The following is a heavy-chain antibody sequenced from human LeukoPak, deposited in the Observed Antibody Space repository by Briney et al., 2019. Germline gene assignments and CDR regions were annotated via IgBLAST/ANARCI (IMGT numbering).Heavy chain of an antibody. CDR3: ARDIYYEGSGYTFDY. J-gene: IGHJ4*02. CDR1: GGSISSYY. D-gene: IGHD3-22*01. V-gene: IGHV4-59*01. CDR2: IYYSGST. Sequence: PSETLSLTCTVSGGSISSYYWSWIRQPPGKGLEWIGYIYYSGSTNYNPSLKSRVTISVDTSKNQFSLKLSSVTAADTAVYYCARDIYYEGSGYTFDYWGQGTLVTVAS.